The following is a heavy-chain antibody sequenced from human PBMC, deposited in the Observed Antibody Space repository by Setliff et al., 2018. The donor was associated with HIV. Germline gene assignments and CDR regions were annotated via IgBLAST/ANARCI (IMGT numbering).Heavy chain of an antibody. Sequence: PSETLSLTCAVYGGSFSGYYWSWIRQPPGKGLEWIGEINHSGSTNYNPSLKSRVTISVDTSKNQFSLKLSSVTAADTAVYYCARGPRPDPPSNYYGSGTIGWYFDYWGQGTLVTVSS. CDR2: INHSGST. V-gene: IGHV4-34*01. D-gene: IGHD3-10*01. CDR1: GGSFSGYY. J-gene: IGHJ4*02. CDR3: ARGPRPDPPSNYYGSGTIGWYFDY.